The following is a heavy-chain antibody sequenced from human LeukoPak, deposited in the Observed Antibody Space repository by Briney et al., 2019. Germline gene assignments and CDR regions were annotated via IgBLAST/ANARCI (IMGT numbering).Heavy chain of an antibody. CDR1: GFSFSSYS. V-gene: IGHV3-48*04. CDR3: AKVFGVEYFYYMDV. Sequence: GGSLRLSCAASGFSFSSYSMNWLRQGPGKGLEWISYIGASSATIHYADSVQGRFTISRDNAKNSLFLQMDNLRAEDTAVYYCAKVFGVEYFYYMDVWGNGATVIVSS. J-gene: IGHJ6*03. D-gene: IGHD3-3*01. CDR2: IGASSATI.